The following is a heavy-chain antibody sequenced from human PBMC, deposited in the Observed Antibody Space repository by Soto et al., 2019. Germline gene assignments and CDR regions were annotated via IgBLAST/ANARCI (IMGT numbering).Heavy chain of an antibody. D-gene: IGHD5-18*01. CDR2: IYHSGST. CDR1: GGSISSGGYS. CDR3: ARNQRGYSYVFDY. Sequence: PSETLSLTCAVSGGSISSGGYSWSWIRQPPGKGLEWIGYIYHSGSTYYNPSLKSRVTISVDRSKNQFSLKLSSVTAADTAVYYCARNQRGYSYVFDYWGQGTLVTVSS. J-gene: IGHJ4*02. V-gene: IGHV4-30-2*01.